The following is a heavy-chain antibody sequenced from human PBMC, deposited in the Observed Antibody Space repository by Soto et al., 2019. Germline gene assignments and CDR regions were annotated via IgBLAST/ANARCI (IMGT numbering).Heavy chain of an antibody. D-gene: IGHD3-22*01. CDR3: AIFSEGESSGYSNYGMDV. Sequence: GGSLRLSCAASGFTFSSYGMHWVRQAPGKGLEWVAVISYDGSNKYYADSVKGRFTISRDNSKNTLYLQMNSLRAEDTAVYYCAIFSEGESSGYSNYGMDVWGKGTTVTVSS. CDR2: ISYDGSNK. V-gene: IGHV3-30*03. J-gene: IGHJ6*04. CDR1: GFTFSSYG.